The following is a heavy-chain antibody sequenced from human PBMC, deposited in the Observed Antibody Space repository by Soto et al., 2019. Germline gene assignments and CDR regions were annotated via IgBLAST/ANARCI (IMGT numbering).Heavy chain of an antibody. CDR1: GGSISSYY. Sequence: SETLSLTCTVSGGSISSYYWSWIRQPPGKGLEWIGYIYYSGSTNYNPSLKSRVTISVDTSKNQFSLKLSSVTAADTAVYDCARDLNYYDSSGHGWYYYGMDVWGQGTTVTVSS. CDR3: ARDLNYYDSSGHGWYYYGMDV. CDR2: IYYSGST. V-gene: IGHV4-59*01. D-gene: IGHD3-22*01. J-gene: IGHJ6*02.